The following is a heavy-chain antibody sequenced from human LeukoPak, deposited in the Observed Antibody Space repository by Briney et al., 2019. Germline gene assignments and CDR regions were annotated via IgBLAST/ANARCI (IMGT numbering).Heavy chain of an antibody. J-gene: IGHJ6*02. CDR1: GITFSSYW. V-gene: IGHV3-74*03. Sequence: GGSLRLSCAASGITFSSYWMHWVRQAPGKGLVWVSRINSDGSSTTNVDSVKGRFTTSRDNAKNTLYLQMNSLRAEDTAVYYCAVGAGVDTVMPVNYYYGMDVWGQGTTVTVSS. CDR2: INSDGSST. CDR3: AVGAGVDTVMPVNYYYGMDV. D-gene: IGHD5-18*01.